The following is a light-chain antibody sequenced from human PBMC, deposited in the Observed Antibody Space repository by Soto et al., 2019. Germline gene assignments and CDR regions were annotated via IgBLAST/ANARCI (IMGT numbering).Light chain of an antibody. CDR2: WVS. J-gene: IGKJ2*01. CDR3: QHYYSTPRVT. CDR1: KSVLSTSNNYNY. V-gene: IGKV4-1*01. Sequence: DIVMTQSPDSLAVSLGERATINCKSGKSVLSTSNNYNYLAWYQQKPGQPPKVLIYWVSTRESGVPDRFSGSGSGTDFTLTISSLQAEDVAVYYCQHYYSTPRVTFGQGIKLEIK.